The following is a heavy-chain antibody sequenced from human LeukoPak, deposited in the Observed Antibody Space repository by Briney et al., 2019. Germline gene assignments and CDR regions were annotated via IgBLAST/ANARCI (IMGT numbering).Heavy chain of an antibody. V-gene: IGHV3-21*01. J-gene: IGHJ5*02. D-gene: IGHD1-1*01. Sequence: PGGSLRLSCAASGFTFTTYDMHWVRQAPGKGLEWVSSIGTASRYIYYADSVKGRFTISRDNAKNSLYLQMNSLRAEDTAVYYCARALYPAPTAMRDNWFGPWGQGTLVTVSS. CDR1: GFTFTTYD. CDR2: IGTASRYI. CDR3: ARALYPAPTAMRDNWFGP.